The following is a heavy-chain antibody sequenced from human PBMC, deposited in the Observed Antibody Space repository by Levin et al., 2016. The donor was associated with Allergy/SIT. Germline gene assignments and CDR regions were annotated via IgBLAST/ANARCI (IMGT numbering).Heavy chain of an antibody. CDR2: IYHSGST. CDR3: ARADSSGYYYYGMDV. Sequence: VRQPPGKGLEWIGEIYHSGSTNYNPSLKSRVTISVDKSKNQFSLKLSSVTAADTAVYYCARADSSGYYYYGMDVWGQGTTVTVSS. V-gene: IGHV4-4*02. J-gene: IGHJ6*02. D-gene: IGHD3-22*01.